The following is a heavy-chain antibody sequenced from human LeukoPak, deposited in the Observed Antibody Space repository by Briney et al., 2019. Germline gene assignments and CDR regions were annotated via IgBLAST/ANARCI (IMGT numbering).Heavy chain of an antibody. V-gene: IGHV4-59*12. J-gene: IGHJ3*02. CDR2: IYYSGST. D-gene: IGHD3-9*01. CDR3: ARDYRYYDMLTGSPRGGGAFDI. CDR1: GGSISSYY. Sequence: SETLSLTCTVSGGSISSYYWSWIRQPPGKGLEWIGYIYYSGSTNYNPSLKSRVTISVDTSKNQFSLKLSSVTAADTAVYYCARDYRYYDMLTGSPRGGGAFDIWGQGTMVTVSS.